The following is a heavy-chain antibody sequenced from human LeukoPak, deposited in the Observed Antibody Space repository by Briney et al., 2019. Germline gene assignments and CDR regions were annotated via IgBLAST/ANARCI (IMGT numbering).Heavy chain of an antibody. CDR2: IIPILGIA. J-gene: IGHJ6*02. D-gene: IGHD2-15*01. Sequence: SVNVSCKASGGTFSSYATSWVRQAPGQGLEWMGRIIPILGIANYAQKFQGRVTITADKSTSTAYMELSSLRSEDTAVYYCARDRGDCSGGSCYSYYYGMDVWGQGTTVTVSS. CDR1: GGTFSSYA. CDR3: ARDRGDCSGGSCYSYYYGMDV. V-gene: IGHV1-69*04.